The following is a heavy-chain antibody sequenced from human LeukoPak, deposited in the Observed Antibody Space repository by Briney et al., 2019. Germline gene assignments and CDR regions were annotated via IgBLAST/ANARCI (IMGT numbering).Heavy chain of an antibody. CDR1: GYTFTGYF. CDR3: VRDLGISGWYAPPLGYFDS. D-gene: IGHD6-19*01. J-gene: IGHJ4*02. CDR2: INPKSGGT. V-gene: IGHV1-2*02. Sequence: ASVKVSCKASGYTFTGYFIHWVRQAPGQGLEWMGWINPKSGGTNYAQQFQDRVTMTRDTSISSTYMELSRLKSDDTAVYYCVRDLGISGWYAPPLGYFDSWGQGTLVTVSS.